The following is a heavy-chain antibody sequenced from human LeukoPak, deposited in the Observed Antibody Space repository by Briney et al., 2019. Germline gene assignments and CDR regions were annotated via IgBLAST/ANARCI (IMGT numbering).Heavy chain of an antibody. D-gene: IGHD2-15*01. CDR1: GGSFSGYY. Sequence: PSETLSLTCAVYGGSFSGYYWSWIRQPPGKGLEWIGEINHSGSTNYNPSLKSRVTISVDTSKNQFSLKLSSVTAADTAMYYCARQGYCSGGSCYHLFDYWGQGTLVTVCS. CDR3: ARQGYCSGGSCYHLFDY. J-gene: IGHJ4*02. CDR2: INHSGST. V-gene: IGHV4-34*01.